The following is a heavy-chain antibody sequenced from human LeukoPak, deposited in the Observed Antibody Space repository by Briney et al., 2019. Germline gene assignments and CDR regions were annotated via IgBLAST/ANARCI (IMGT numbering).Heavy chain of an antibody. D-gene: IGHD5-12*01. CDR3: ARDGNDSGYDYRTDY. CDR1: GFPLSSYA. J-gene: IGHJ4*02. CDR2: IRYDGNNK. V-gene: IGHV3-30*02. Sequence: GGSLRLSCAAFGFPLSSYAMSWVRQAPGKGLDWVAFIRYDGNNKLYADSVKGRFTISRDNAKNSPYLQMNSLRAEDTAVYYCARDGNDSGYDYRTDYWGQGTLVTVSS.